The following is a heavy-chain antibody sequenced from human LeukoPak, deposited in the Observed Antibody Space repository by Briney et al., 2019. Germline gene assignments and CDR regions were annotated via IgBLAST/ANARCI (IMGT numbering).Heavy chain of an antibody. D-gene: IGHD4-23*01. CDR2: IKQDGSEK. Sequence: GRSLRLSCAASGFTFSSYWMSWVRQAPGKGLEWVANIKQDGSEKYYVDSVKGRFTISRDNAKNSLYLQMNSLRAEDTAVYYCARVSPVAAFDYWGQGTLVTVSS. V-gene: IGHV3-7*05. CDR1: GFTFSSYW. J-gene: IGHJ4*02. CDR3: ARVSPVAAFDY.